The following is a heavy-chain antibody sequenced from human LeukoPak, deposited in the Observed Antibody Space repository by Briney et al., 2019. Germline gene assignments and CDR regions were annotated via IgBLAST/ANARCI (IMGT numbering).Heavy chain of an antibody. CDR3: VKDNSNWYWYFDL. V-gene: IGHV3-23*01. J-gene: IGHJ2*01. D-gene: IGHD1-1*01. CDR2: ISGGGNST. CDR1: GFTFNNYA. Sequence: GVCLRLSCAASGFTFNNYAMIWVRQAPGKGLEWVSVISGGGNSTYYADSVKGRFTISRDNSKNKLYLQMNSLRGEDTAVYHCVKDNSNWYWYFDLWGRGTLVTSST.